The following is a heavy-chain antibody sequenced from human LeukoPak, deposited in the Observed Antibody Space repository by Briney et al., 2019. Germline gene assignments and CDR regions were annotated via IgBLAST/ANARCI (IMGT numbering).Heavy chain of an antibody. D-gene: IGHD6-19*01. Sequence: GASLQISCKGSGYIFSSYCIGWVRQMPGKGLEWMGIIYPGDSDTRDSPSFQGQVTISADKSISTAYLQWSSLKASDTAMYYCARSAQWLVKAAFDIWGQGTMVTVSS. CDR3: ARSAQWLVKAAFDI. CDR1: GYIFSSYC. V-gene: IGHV5-51*01. J-gene: IGHJ3*02. CDR2: IYPGDSDT.